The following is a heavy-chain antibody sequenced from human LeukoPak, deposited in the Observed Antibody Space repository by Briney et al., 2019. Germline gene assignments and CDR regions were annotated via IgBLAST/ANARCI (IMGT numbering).Heavy chain of an antibody. J-gene: IGHJ3*02. D-gene: IGHD5-12*01. Sequence: PGGSLRLSCAASGFTFSSYAMSWVRQAPGKGLEWVSAISGSGGSTYYADSVKGQFTISRDNSKNTLYLQMNSLRAEDTAVYYCARGSGGSGYYLPFDIWGQGAMVTVSS. CDR3: ARGSGGSGYYLPFDI. CDR2: ISGSGGST. CDR1: GFTFSSYA. V-gene: IGHV3-23*01.